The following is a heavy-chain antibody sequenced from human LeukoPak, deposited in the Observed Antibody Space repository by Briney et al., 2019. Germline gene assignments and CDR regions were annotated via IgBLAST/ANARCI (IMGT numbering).Heavy chain of an antibody. CDR1: GFTVSSNY. CDR2: IYSGGST. V-gene: IGHV3-53*01. J-gene: IGHJ4*02. Sequence: PGGSLRLSCAASGFTVSSNYMSWVRQAPGKGLEWVSVIYSGGSTYYADSVKGRFTISRDNAKNSLYLQMNSLRAEDTAVYYCAREAVATIRYFDYWGQGTLVTVSS. CDR3: AREAVATIRYFDY. D-gene: IGHD5-24*01.